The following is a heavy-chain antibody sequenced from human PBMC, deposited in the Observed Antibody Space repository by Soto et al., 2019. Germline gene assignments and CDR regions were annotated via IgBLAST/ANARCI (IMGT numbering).Heavy chain of an antibody. D-gene: IGHD3-22*01. J-gene: IGHJ4*02. V-gene: IGHV3-21*01. CDR2: ITSSSSYI. Sequence: LRLSCAASGFTFSLYSMIWFRQAPGKGLEWVASITSSSSYIYYEDSLKGRFTISRDNAKNSLFLQLDRLRAEDTAVYFCVRARSTDSRPDYWGQGTLVTVSS. CDR1: GFTFSLYS. CDR3: VRARSTDSRPDY.